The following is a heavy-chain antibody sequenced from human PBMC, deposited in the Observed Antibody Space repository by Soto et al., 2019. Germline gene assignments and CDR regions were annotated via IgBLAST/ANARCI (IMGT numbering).Heavy chain of an antibody. V-gene: IGHV4-34*01. D-gene: IGHD2-2*01. CDR1: GGSFSGYY. Sequence: QVQLQQWGAGLLKPSETLSLTCAVYGGSFSGYYWTWIRQTPGKGLEWIGEIHHSGRTNYNPSLKSRFSISADTSKTQFSLNLTSVTAADTAVYYCARGECSSNYCFTRWALDIWGQGTVVTVSS. CDR3: ARGECSSNYCFTRWALDI. J-gene: IGHJ3*02. CDR2: IHHSGRT.